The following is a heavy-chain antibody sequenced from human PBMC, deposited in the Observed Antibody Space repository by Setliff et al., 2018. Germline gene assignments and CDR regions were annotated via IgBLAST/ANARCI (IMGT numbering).Heavy chain of an antibody. J-gene: IGHJ4*02. Sequence: SETLSLTCTVSGYSISSGHYWGWIRQPPGKGLEWIGSISHSGSTYYNPSLRSRVTISLDTSKNQFSPKLTSVTAADTAVYYCAGGRRYDYGWDFDYWGQGTLVTVPS. CDR2: ISHSGST. V-gene: IGHV4-38-2*02. CDR3: AGGRRYDYGWDFDY. CDR1: GYSISSGHY. D-gene: IGHD4-17*01.